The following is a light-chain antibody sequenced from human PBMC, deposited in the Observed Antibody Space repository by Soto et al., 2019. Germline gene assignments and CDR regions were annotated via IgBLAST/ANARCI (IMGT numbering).Light chain of an antibody. CDR3: SSYTSSSTLGYV. V-gene: IGLV2-14*01. CDR1: SSDVGGYNY. J-gene: IGLJ1*01. Sequence: ALTQPASVSGSPGQSITISCTGTSSDVGGYNYVSWYQQHPGKAPKLMIYEVSNRPSGVSNRFSGTKSGNTASLTISGLQAEDEADYYCSSYTSSSTLGYVFGTGTKVTVL. CDR2: EVS.